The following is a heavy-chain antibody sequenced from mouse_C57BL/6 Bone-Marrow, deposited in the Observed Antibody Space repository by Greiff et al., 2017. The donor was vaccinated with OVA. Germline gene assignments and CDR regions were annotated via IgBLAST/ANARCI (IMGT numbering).Heavy chain of an antibody. CDR1: GYTFTDYE. J-gene: IGHJ2*01. V-gene: IGHV1-15*01. Sequence: QVQLKQSGAELVRPGASVTLSCKASGYTFTDYEMHWVKQTPVHGLEWIGAIDPETGGTAYNQKFKGKAIQTADKSSSTAYMELRSLTSEDSAVYYCTRKPITTVVAYDYWGQGTTLTVSS. D-gene: IGHD1-1*01. CDR3: TRKPITTVVAYDY. CDR2: IDPETGGT.